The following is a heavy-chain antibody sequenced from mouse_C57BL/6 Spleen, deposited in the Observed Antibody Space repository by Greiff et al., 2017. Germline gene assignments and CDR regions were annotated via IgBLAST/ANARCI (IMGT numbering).Heavy chain of an antibody. Sequence: VQLQQPGAELVKPGASVKLSCKASGYTFTSYWMHWVKQRPGQGLEWIGMIHPNSGSTNYNEKFKSKATLTVDKSSSTAYMQLSSLTSEDSAVYYCATDDGSSYGYFDVWGTGTTVTVSS. J-gene: IGHJ1*03. CDR1: GYTFTSYW. CDR3: ATDDGSSYGYFDV. V-gene: IGHV1-64*01. CDR2: IHPNSGST. D-gene: IGHD1-1*01.